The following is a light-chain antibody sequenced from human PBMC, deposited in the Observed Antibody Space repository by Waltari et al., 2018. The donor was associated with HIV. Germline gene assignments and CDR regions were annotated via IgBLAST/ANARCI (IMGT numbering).Light chain of an antibody. J-gene: IGLJ2*01. CDR1: SSDVGGYNY. CDR2: DVS. Sequence: QSALTQPASVSGSPGQSITISCTGTSSDVGGYNYVSWYQQHPGKAPKLMIYDVSYRPSGVSNRFSGSNSGNTASLTISGLQAEDEADYYCSSYTSSSTLYVVFGGGTKLTVL. CDR3: SSYTSSSTLYVV. V-gene: IGLV2-14*01.